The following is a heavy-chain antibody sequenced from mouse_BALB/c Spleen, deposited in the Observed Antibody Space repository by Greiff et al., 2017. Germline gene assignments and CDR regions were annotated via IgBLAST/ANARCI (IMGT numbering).Heavy chain of an antibody. CDR3: TRIEGDWYFDV. Sequence: EVKLEESGGGLVQPGGSMKLSCVASGFTFSNYWMNWVRQSPEKGLEWVAEIRLKSNNYATHYAESVKGRFTISRDDSKSSVYLQMNNLRAEDTGIYYCTRIEGDWYFDVWGAGTTVTVSS. CDR2: IRLKSNNYAT. CDR1: GFTFSNYW. V-gene: IGHV6-6*02. J-gene: IGHJ1*01.